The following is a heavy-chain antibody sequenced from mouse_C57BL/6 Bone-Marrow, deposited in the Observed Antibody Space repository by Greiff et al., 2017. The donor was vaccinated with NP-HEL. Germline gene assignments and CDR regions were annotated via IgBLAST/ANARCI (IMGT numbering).Heavy chain of an antibody. Sequence: ESGPGLVKPSQSLSLTCSVTGYSITSGYYWNWIRQFPGNKLEWMGYISYDGSNNYNPSLKNRISITRDTTKNQFFLKLNSVTTEDTATYYCARNGSIPYYAMDYWGQGTSVTVSS. CDR2: ISYDGSN. V-gene: IGHV3-6*01. CDR3: ARNGSIPYYAMDY. D-gene: IGHD1-1*01. J-gene: IGHJ4*01. CDR1: GYSITSGYY.